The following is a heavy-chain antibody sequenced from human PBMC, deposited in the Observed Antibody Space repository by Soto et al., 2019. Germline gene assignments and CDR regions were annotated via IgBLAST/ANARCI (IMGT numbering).Heavy chain of an antibody. V-gene: IGHV4-31*03. CDR1: GGSFTSGDYY. CDR3: ASANPHYYDNYDYYYPLAD. Sequence: SETLSLTCTVSGGSFTSGDYYWSWIRPYSGKGLVWIGYIYYSGTTYYNLSLKSRVTISVDTYKNPFSLKLRSVPDAGTATYDDASANPHYYDNYDYYYPLADWGQGTLVTVSS. J-gene: IGHJ4*02. CDR2: IYYSGTT. D-gene: IGHD3-22*01.